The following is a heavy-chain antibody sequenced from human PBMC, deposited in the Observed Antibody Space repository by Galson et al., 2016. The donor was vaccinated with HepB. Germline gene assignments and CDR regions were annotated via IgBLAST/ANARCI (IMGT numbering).Heavy chain of an antibody. CDR1: GAFISSHY. CDR2: IFYSGST. CDR3: ARDQGDTAMATNWFDP. J-gene: IGHJ5*02. V-gene: IGHV4-59*11. Sequence: ETLSLTCTVSGAFISSHYWSWIRQPPGKGLEWIGYIFYSGSTNYNPSLQSRVTISVDTSKNQFSLKLSSVTAADTAVYYCARDQGDTAMATNWFDPWGQGTLVTVSS. D-gene: IGHD5-18*01.